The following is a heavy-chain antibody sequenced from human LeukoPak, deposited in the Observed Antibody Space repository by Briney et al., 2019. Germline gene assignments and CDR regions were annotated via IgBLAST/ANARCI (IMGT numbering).Heavy chain of an antibody. CDR3: ARGQWYYDILTGYYTD. Sequence: LETLSLTCTVSGGSISSSSYYWGWIRQPPGKGLEWIGSIYYSGSTYYNPSLKSRVTISVDTSKNQFSLKLSSVTAADTAVYYCARGQWYYDILTGYYTDWGQGTLVTVSS. V-gene: IGHV4-39*07. J-gene: IGHJ4*02. CDR1: GGSISSSSYY. D-gene: IGHD3-9*01. CDR2: IYYSGST.